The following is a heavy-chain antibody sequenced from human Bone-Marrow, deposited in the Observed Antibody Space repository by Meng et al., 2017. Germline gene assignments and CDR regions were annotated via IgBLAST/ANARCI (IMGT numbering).Heavy chain of an antibody. CDR2: FDHEDGET. CDR1: GDTLTELC. CDR3: ATGGGLY. J-gene: IGHJ4*02. Sequence: QVQLVQPGAEVKQPGASVKVFCKVPGDTLTELCMHWVRQAPGRGLEWMGGFDHEDGETSYAQKFKGRVTMTEDTSTDTADMELSSLRSEDTAVYYCATGGGLYWGQGTLVTVSS. D-gene: IGHD3-16*01. V-gene: IGHV1-24*01.